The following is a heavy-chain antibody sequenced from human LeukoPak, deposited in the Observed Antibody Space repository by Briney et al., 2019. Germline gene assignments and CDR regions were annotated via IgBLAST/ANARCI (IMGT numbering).Heavy chain of an antibody. D-gene: IGHD1-1*01. CDR1: GYTLTELS. CDR3: ARGAGTTLFDY. Sequence: GASVKVSCKVSGYTLTELSMHWVRQAPGKGLEWMGGFDPEDGETIYAQKFQGRVTMTRDTSTSTVYMELSSLRSEDTAVYYCARGAGTTLFDYWGQGTLVTVSS. J-gene: IGHJ4*02. V-gene: IGHV1-24*01. CDR2: FDPEDGET.